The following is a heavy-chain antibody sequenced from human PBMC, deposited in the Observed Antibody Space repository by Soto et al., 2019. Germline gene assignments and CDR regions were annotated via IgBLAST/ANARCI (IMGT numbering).Heavy chain of an antibody. J-gene: IGHJ3*02. V-gene: IGHV2-5*02. CDR2: IYWDDDK. CDR1: GFSLSTSGVG. CDR3: ARHIPSGYNDAFDI. D-gene: IGHD3-9*01. Sequence: QITLKASGPTLVKPTQTLTLTCTFSGFSLSTSGVGVGWIRQPPGTALEWVTLIYWDDDKQHSPSLKSRITITKDTSKSQVVLTMSNMDPVDTGTYYCARHIPSGYNDAFDIWGQGTMVTVSS.